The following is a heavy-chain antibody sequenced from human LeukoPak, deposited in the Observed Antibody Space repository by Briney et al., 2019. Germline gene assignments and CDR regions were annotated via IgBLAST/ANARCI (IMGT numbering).Heavy chain of an antibody. CDR1: GGSFSGYY. CDR3: AREECTNGVCYSFDY. D-gene: IGHD2-8*01. V-gene: IGHV4-4*07. Sequence: PSETLSLTCAVYGGSFSGYYWSWIRQPAGKGLEWIGRIYTSGSTNYNPSLKSRVTMSVDTSKNQFSLKLSSVTAADTAVYYCAREECTNGVCYSFDYWGQGTLVTVSS. CDR2: IYTSGST. J-gene: IGHJ4*02.